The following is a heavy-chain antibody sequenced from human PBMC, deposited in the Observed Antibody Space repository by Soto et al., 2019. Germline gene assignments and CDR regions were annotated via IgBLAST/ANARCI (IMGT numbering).Heavy chain of an antibody. CDR3: ARSVFS. CDR2: IYHSGGT. Sequence: SETLSLTCTVSGDSISSSTNWWNWVRQPPGKGLEWIGEIYHSGGTNYNPSLKSRVTISVDKSKNQFSLKLSSVTAADTAVYYCARSVFSWGQGTLVPVSS. J-gene: IGHJ5*02. V-gene: IGHV4-4*02. CDR1: GDSISSSTNW.